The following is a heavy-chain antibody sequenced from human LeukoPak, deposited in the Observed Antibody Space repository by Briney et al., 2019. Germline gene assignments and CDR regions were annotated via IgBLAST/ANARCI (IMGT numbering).Heavy chain of an antibody. D-gene: IGHD5-18*01. J-gene: IGHJ6*03. CDR2: ISGSGST. Sequence: GGSLRLSCAASGFTFSSYAMSWVRQAPGKGLEWVSAISGSGSTYYADSVKGRFTISRDNSKNTLYLQMNSLRAEDTAVYYCAKEGAMDGYYYYYMDVWGKGTTVTVSS. CDR1: GFTFSSYA. CDR3: AKEGAMDGYYYYYMDV. V-gene: IGHV3-23*01.